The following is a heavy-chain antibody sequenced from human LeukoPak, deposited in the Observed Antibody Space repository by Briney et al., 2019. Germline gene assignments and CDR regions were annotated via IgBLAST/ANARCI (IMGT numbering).Heavy chain of an antibody. CDR2: ISGTGDNT. CDR3: ARDRRADYGRNDDAFDV. V-gene: IGHV3-23*01. D-gene: IGHD4-23*01. CDR1: GFTFSNYP. Sequence: GGSLRLSCAASGFTFSNYPMNWVRQAPGKGLAWVSTISGTGDNTCYADSVKGRFTISRDNSKNTLYLQMNNLRAGDTAVYYCARDRRADYGRNDDAFDVWGQGTTVTVSS. J-gene: IGHJ3*01.